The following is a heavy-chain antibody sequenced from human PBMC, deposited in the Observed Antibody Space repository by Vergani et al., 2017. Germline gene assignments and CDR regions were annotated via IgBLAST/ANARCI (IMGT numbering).Heavy chain of an antibody. Sequence: EVQLLESGGGLVQPGGSLRLSCAASGFTFSSYAMSWVRQAPGKGLEWVSAISGSGGSRYYADSVKGRFTISRDNSKNTLYLQMNSLRAEDTAVYYCARGMQQLVSYYYYYGMDVWGQGTTVTVSS. V-gene: IGHV3-23*01. J-gene: IGHJ6*02. CDR2: ISGSGGSR. CDR1: GFTFSSYA. CDR3: ARGMQQLVSYYYYYGMDV. D-gene: IGHD6-13*01.